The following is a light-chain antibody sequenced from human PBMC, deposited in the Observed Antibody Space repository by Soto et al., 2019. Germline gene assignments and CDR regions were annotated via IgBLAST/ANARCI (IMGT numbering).Light chain of an antibody. Sequence: DIQMTQSPSTLSASVGDRVTITCRASQSINSWLAWYQQKPGKAPQFLIYDASNLHDGVPSRFSGSGSGTEFTLTISGLQPDDFASYYCQQYYSSWTFGQGTKVDI. CDR2: DAS. V-gene: IGKV1-5*01. J-gene: IGKJ1*01. CDR3: QQYYSSWT. CDR1: QSINSW.